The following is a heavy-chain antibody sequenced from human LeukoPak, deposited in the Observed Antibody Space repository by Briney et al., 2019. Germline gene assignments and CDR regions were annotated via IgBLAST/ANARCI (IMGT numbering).Heavy chain of an antibody. D-gene: IGHD1-26*01. CDR1: GFNFDDYA. CDR3: AGSYAPSGFDY. CDR2: IGSKAFDETT. J-gene: IGHJ4*02. Sequence: GGSLRLSCTASGFNFDDYAMSWFRQAPGKGLEWVGSIGSKAFDETTQYAASVKGRFTISKDDSKTIAHLLMNSLRAEDTAVYYCAGSYAPSGFDYWGQGTLVTVSS. V-gene: IGHV3-49*03.